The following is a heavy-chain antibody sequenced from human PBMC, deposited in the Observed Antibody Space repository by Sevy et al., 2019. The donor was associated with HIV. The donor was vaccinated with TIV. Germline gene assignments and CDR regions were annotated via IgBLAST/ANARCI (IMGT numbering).Heavy chain of an antibody. Sequence: TSVKVSCKASGYRFTSYAMNWVRQAPGQGLEWMGWINANTGKPTYAQGFTGRFVFSLDTSVNTAYLQISSLKAEDTAVYYCAKGRPGSGYAGAAAGDWGQGTRVTVSS. V-gene: IGHV7-4-1*02. CDR2: INANTGKP. J-gene: IGHJ4*02. CDR3: AKGRPGSGYAGAAAGD. CDR1: GYRFTSYA. D-gene: IGHD5-12*01.